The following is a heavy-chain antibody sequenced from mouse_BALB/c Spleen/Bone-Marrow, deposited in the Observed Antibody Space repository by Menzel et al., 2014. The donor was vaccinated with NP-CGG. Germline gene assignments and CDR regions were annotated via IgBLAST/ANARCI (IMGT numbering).Heavy chain of an antibody. CDR3: ARVIPWYFDV. CDR1: GFNIKDTY. D-gene: IGHD2-2*01. V-gene: IGHV14-3*02. Sequence: EVQLQQSGAELVKPGASVKLSCTASGFNIKDTYVHWVMQRPEQGLAWIGRIDPASGDTKFDPKFQGKATITADTSSNTAYLQVTSLTSEDTAVYYCARVIPWYFDVWGAGTTVTVSS. CDR2: IDPASGDT. J-gene: IGHJ1*01.